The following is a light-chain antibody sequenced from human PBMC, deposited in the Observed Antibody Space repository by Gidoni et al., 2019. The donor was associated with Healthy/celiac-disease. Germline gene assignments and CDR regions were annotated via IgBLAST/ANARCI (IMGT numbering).Light chain of an antibody. CDR3: QQYGA. J-gene: IGKJ5*01. Sequence: EIVFTQSPGTLSWSPGERATLSCRASQSVSSSYLAWYQQKPGQAPRLLIYGASSRATGIPDRFSGSGSGTDFTLTSSRLGREDFAVYYCQQYGAFXQXTRLEIK. CDR2: GAS. CDR1: QSVSSSY. V-gene: IGKV3-20*01.